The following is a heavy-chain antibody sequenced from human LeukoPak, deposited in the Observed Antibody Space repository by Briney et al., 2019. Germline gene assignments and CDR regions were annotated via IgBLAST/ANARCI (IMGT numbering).Heavy chain of an antibody. CDR3: ARDNPRQQGFAY. Sequence: GGSLRLSCAASGFTVSSNYMSWVRQAPGKGLEWVSVIYSGGSTYYADSVRGRFIISRDNSKNTLYVQMNSLRVEDTAVYYCARDNPRQQGFAYWGQGTLVTVSS. CDR1: GFTVSSNY. D-gene: IGHD6-13*01. V-gene: IGHV3-53*01. J-gene: IGHJ4*02. CDR2: IYSGGST.